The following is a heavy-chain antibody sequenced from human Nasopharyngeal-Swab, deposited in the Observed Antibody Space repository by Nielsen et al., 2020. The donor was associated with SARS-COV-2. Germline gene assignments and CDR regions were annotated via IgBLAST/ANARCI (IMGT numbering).Heavy chain of an antibody. J-gene: IGHJ5*02. CDR1: GYTFTSYD. CDR3: ARRRVPAATNWFDT. Sequence: ASVKVSCKASGYTFTSYDINWVRQATGQGLEWMGWMNPNSGNTGYAQKFQGRVTMTRNTSISTAYMELSSLRSEDTAVYYCARRRVPAATNWFDTGGQGTMVTVSS. CDR2: MNPNSGNT. D-gene: IGHD2-2*01. V-gene: IGHV1-8*01.